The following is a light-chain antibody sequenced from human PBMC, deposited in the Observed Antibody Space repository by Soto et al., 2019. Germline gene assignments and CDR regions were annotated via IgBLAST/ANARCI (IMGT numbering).Light chain of an antibody. CDR3: QHHNSYSQT. J-gene: IGKJ1*01. V-gene: IGKV1-5*01. Sequence: DLQMTQSPPTLSASVGDRVTITCRASQSIRHYLAWYQQMPGKAPKLLIYGASTLQSGVPSRCSGSGSGTEFTLTISSMQPDDFGTYFCQHHNSYSQTFGQGTKVEIK. CDR2: GAS. CDR1: QSIRHY.